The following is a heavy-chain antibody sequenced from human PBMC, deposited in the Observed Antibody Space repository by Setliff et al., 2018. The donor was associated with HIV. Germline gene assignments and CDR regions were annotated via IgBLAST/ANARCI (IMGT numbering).Heavy chain of an antibody. CDR2: IYYSGTT. CDR3: ARVPHRVVGTTTLLYHFDY. D-gene: IGHD1-26*01. CDR1: GGSINSDNYY. V-gene: IGHV4-39*01. J-gene: IGHJ4*02. Sequence: ASETLSLTCSVSGGSINSDNYYWGWIRQAPGKGLEWIGSIYYSGTTYYNPSLRGRVTISVDRSRNQFSLTLNSVTAADTAVYYCARVPHRVVGTTTLLYHFDYWGLGTLVTVSS.